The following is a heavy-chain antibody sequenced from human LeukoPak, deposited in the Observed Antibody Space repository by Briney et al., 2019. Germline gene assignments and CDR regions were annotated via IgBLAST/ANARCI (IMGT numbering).Heavy chain of an antibody. CDR2: IWYDGSNK. Sequence: PGGSLRLSCVASGFKFSDYGMHWVRQAPGKGLEWVAIIWYDGSNKYYADSVKGRFTISRDNSKNTLYLQMNNLRDEDTAVYYCARGPKEYYDFWSGYAHYYYYYGMDVWGQGTTVTVSS. CDR1: GFKFSDYG. D-gene: IGHD3-3*01. J-gene: IGHJ6*02. V-gene: IGHV3-33*01. CDR3: ARGPKEYYDFWSGYAHYYYYYGMDV.